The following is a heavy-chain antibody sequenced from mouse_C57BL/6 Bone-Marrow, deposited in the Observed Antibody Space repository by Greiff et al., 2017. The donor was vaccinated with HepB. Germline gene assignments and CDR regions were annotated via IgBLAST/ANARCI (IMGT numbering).Heavy chain of an antibody. J-gene: IGHJ2*01. V-gene: IGHV1-55*01. CDR3: ARGITTVEDFDY. D-gene: IGHD1-1*01. CDR1: GYTFTSYW. CDR2: IYPGSGST. Sequence: VQLQQPGAELVKPGASVKMSCKASGYTFTSYWITWVKQRPGQGLEWIGDIYPGSGSTNYNEKFKSKATLTVDTSSSTAYMQLSSLTSEDSAVYYCARGITTVEDFDYWGQGTTLTDSS.